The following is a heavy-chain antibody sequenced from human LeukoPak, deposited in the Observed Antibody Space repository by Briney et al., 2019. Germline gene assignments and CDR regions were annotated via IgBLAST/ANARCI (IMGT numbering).Heavy chain of an antibody. CDR3: ARGTDSAMADY. CDR1: GFXFTAYS. Sequence: GGSLRLSCAASGFXFTAYSINWVRQAPGKGLEWVSTITSSRSHTYYADSVKGRFTISRDNPKKSLYLQMNNLRAEDTAVYYCARGTDSAMADYWGQGTLVTVPS. J-gene: IGHJ4*02. D-gene: IGHD5-18*01. V-gene: IGHV3-21*01. CDR2: ITSSRSHT.